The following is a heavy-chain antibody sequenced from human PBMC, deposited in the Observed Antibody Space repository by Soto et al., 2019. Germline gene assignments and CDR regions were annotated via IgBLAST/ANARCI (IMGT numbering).Heavy chain of an antibody. D-gene: IGHD2-15*01. V-gene: IGHV3-30-3*01. CDR1: GFTFRSYA. Sequence: QVQLVESGGGVVQPGRSLRLSCAASGFTFRSYAMHWVRQAPGKGLECVAVISYDGSNKFYRDYVKGRFTISRDNSKNTLYLQINSLRYEDTAVYYCARGDREDIAVVIGVRPGEYGVDVWGEGATVTFSS. CDR3: ARGDREDIAVVIGVRPGEYGVDV. CDR2: ISYDGSNK. J-gene: IGHJ6*04.